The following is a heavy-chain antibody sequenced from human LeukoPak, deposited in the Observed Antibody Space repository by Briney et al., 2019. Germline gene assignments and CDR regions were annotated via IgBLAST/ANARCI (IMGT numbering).Heavy chain of an antibody. J-gene: IGHJ4*02. CDR3: AKEDWDYGPGWDY. V-gene: IGHV3-30*02. CDR1: GFTFSSYG. D-gene: IGHD4-17*01. CDR2: IRYDGSNK. Sequence: GGSLRLSCAASGFTFSSYGMHWVRQAPGKGLEWVAFIRYDGSNKYYADSVKGRFTISRDNSKNTLYLQMNSLRAEDTAVYYCAKEDWDYGPGWDYWGQGTLVTVSS.